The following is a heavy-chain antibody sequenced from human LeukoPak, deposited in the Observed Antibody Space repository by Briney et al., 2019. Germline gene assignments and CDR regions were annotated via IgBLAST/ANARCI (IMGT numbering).Heavy chain of an antibody. Sequence: SQTLSLICAISGDSVSSNSAAWNWIRQSPSRGLEWLGRTYYRSKWYNDYAVSVKSRITINPDTSKNQFSLQLNSVTPEDTAVYYCASEWQQLGGYYFDYWGQGTLVTVSS. D-gene: IGHD6-13*01. CDR3: ASEWQQLGGYYFDY. J-gene: IGHJ4*02. CDR1: GDSVSSNSAA. V-gene: IGHV6-1*01. CDR2: TYYRSKWYN.